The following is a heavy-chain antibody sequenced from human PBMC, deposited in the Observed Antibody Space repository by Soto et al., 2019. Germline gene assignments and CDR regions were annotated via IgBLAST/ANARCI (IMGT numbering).Heavy chain of an antibody. CDR3: ARWRPYYYGSGSYYNAQYNWFDP. CDR1: GGSISSYY. D-gene: IGHD3-10*01. CDR2: INYSGST. Sequence: SETLSLTCTVSGGSISSYYWSWIRQPPGKGLEWIGEINYSGSTNYNPSLKSRVTISVDTSKNQFSLKLSSVTAADTAVYYCARWRPYYYGSGSYYNAQYNWFDPWGQGTLVTVSS. J-gene: IGHJ5*02. V-gene: IGHV4-34*01.